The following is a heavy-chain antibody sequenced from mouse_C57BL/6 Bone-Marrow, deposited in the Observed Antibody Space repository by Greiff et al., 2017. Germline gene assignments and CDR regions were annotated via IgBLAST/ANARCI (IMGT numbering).Heavy chain of an antibody. D-gene: IGHD1-1*01. V-gene: IGHV7-3*01. CDR1: GFTFTDYY. CDR3: ARSAYGSSPSWFAY. Sequence: DVKLQESGGGLVQPGGSLSLSCAASGFTFTDYYMSWVRQPPGKALEWLGFIRNKANGYTTEYSASVKGRFTISRDNSQSILYLQMNALRAEDSATYYCARSAYGSSPSWFAYWGQGTLVTVSA. J-gene: IGHJ3*01. CDR2: IRNKANGYTT.